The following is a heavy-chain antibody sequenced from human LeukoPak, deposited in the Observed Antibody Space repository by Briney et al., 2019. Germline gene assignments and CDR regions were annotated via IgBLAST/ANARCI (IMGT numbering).Heavy chain of an antibody. V-gene: IGHV4-4*02. D-gene: IGHD2-2*01. Sequence: PSATLSLTCSVSGDSITSRNWWTWVRQTPEKGLEWIGEIFHTGSTNYNPSLKRRVTISVDTSKNQFPLKLCSVTAADKAVYYCARLIEKYCSSTSCCAGRERSPFDYWGQGTLVTVSS. J-gene: IGHJ4*02. CDR2: IFHTGST. CDR3: ARLIEKYCSSTSCCAGRERSPFDY. CDR1: GDSITSRNW.